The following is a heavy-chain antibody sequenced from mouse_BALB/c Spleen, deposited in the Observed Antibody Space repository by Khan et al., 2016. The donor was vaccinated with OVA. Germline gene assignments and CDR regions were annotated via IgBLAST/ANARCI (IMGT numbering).Heavy chain of an antibody. V-gene: IGHV5-17*02. CDR1: GFTFSSFG. J-gene: IGHJ2*01. CDR3: AREDGNYYFDY. D-gene: IGHD2-1*01. Sequence: DVHLVESGGGLVQPGGSRKLSCAASGFTFSSFGMHWVRQAPEKGLEWVAYISSGSSTIYYADTVKGRFTISRDNPKNTLFLQMTSLRSEDTAMYYGAREDGNYYFDYWGQGTTLTVSS. CDR2: ISSGSSTI.